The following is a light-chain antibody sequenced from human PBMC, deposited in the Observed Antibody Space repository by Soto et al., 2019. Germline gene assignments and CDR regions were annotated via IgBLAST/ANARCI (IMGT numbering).Light chain of an antibody. CDR1: TGAVTSGHS. J-gene: IGLJ3*02. CDR3: LLSYTAAYWV. Sequence: QAVVTQEPSLTVSPGGTVTLTCGSSTGAVTSGHSPFWFQQKPGQAPRTLISDSSNRLSWTPTRFSGSLLGGKAALTLWGAQPEDEADYYCLLSYTAAYWVFGGGTKVTVL. V-gene: IGLV7-46*01. CDR2: DSS.